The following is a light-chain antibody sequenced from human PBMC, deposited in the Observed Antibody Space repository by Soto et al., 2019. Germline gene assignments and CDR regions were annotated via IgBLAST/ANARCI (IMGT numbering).Light chain of an antibody. CDR1: QSISSW. V-gene: IGKV1-5*03. CDR3: QQYSTHPRT. CDR2: KAS. Sequence: DIQMIQSPSTLSASVGDRVTITCRASQSISSWLAWYQQKPGKAPKVLIYKASSLESGVPSRFSGSGSGTEFTLTISSLQPDDFATYYCQQYSTHPRTFGQGTKVEIK. J-gene: IGKJ1*01.